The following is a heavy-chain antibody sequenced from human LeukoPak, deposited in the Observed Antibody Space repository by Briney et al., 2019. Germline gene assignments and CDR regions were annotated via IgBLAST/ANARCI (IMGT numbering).Heavy chain of an antibody. V-gene: IGHV1-69*06. CDR2: TIAIFGTT. D-gene: IGHD1-26*01. CDR1: GGTVSNFV. Sequence: SVKVSCKASGGTVSNFVISWVRQAPGQGLEWMGGTIAIFGTTNYAQKFQDRVTITADKSTRTTYMELKSLRSEDTAVYYCARIVGSTGGESWGQGTMVTVSS. CDR3: ARIVGSTGGES. J-gene: IGHJ3*01.